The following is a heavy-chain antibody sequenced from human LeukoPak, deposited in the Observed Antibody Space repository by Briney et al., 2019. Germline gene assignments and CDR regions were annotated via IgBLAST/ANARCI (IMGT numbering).Heavy chain of an antibody. Sequence: GESLRLSCAASGFTFSLYNMNWVRQAPGKGLEWVSSITTSSSYIYYADSVKGRFTIARDNAKNSLYLQMNSLRAEDTAVYYCARTGIVGATITYYFDYWGQGTLVTVSS. D-gene: IGHD1-26*01. J-gene: IGHJ4*02. CDR2: ITTSSSYI. V-gene: IGHV3-21*01. CDR3: ARTGIVGATITYYFDY. CDR1: GFTFSLYN.